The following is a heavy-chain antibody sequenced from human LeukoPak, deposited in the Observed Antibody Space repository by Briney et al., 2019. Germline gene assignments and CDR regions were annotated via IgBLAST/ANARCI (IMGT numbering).Heavy chain of an antibody. J-gene: IGHJ6*03. V-gene: IGHV4-34*01. CDR2: INHSGST. CDR1: GGSFSGYY. CDR3: ARGISVTDDSFYYYYYYMDV. Sequence: SETLSLTCAVYGGSFSGYYWSWIRQPPGKGLEWIGEINHSGSTNYNPSLKGRVTISVDTSKNQFSLKLSSVTAADTAVYYCARGISVTDDSFYYYYYYMDVWGKGTTVTVSS. D-gene: IGHD2-21*02.